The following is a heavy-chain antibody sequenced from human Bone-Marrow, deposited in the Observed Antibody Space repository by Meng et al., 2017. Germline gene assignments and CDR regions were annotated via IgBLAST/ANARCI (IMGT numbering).Heavy chain of an antibody. CDR3: ARPAYSGSSTSDEAFDI. V-gene: IGHV3-73*01. J-gene: IGHJ3*02. Sequence: GGSLRLSCAASGFTFSGSAMHWVRQASGKGLEWVGRIRSKANSYATAYAASVKGRFTISRDNSKSTLFLQMNSLRVEDTAMFYCARPAYSGSSTSDEAFDIWGQGTMVTVSS. CDR2: IRSKANSYAT. D-gene: IGHD1-26*01. CDR1: GFTFSGSA.